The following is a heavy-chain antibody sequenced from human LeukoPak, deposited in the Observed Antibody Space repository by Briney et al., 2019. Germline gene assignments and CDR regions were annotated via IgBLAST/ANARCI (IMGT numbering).Heavy chain of an antibody. D-gene: IGHD3-9*01. J-gene: IGHJ6*03. CDR3: ARGHVLRYFDWLLSKYYYYYYMDV. CDR1: GGSISSYY. V-gene: IGHV4-4*07. Sequence: SETLSLTCTVSGGSISSYYWSWIRQPAGKGLEWIGRIYTSGSTNYNPSLKSRVTMSVDTSKNQFSLKLSSVTAADTAVYYCARGHVLRYFDWLLSKYYYYYYMDVWGKGTTVTISS. CDR2: IYTSGST.